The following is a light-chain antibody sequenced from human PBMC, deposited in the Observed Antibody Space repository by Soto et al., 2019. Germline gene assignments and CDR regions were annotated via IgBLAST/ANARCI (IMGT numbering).Light chain of an antibody. V-gene: IGKV1-33*01. J-gene: IGKJ5*01. CDR1: QDISQY. CDR2: DAS. CDR3: QQYDDLPIT. Sequence: DIQMTHSPSSLSASVGCTCNITCQASQDISQYLTWYQQKPGKALKLLIYDASNLHPGVPSRFSGSGSGTEFSLNITSLQTEDVATYYCQQYDDLPITFGQGTRLEIK.